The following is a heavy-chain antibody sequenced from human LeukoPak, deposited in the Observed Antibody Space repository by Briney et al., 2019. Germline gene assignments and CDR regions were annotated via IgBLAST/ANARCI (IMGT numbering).Heavy chain of an antibody. CDR3: AKKAQYNGNYPLDY. CDR1: GSTFGNYY. V-gene: IGHV3-23*01. Sequence: HPGGSLRLSCAASGSTFGNYYMSWVRQAPGKGLEWVSGTSDRGDYTYYADSVKGRFTISRDNSKNTLYLQMNSLRAEDTALYFCAKKAQYNGNYPLDYWGQGTLVTVSS. J-gene: IGHJ4*02. D-gene: IGHD1-26*01. CDR2: TSDRGDYT.